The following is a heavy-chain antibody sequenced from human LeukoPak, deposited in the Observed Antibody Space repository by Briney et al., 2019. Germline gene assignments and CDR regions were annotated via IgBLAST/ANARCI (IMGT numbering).Heavy chain of an antibody. CDR3: ASFLSSRGPYDFWSGYYPTLDY. J-gene: IGHJ4*02. V-gene: IGHV4-61*01. CDR1: GGSVRSDSYY. D-gene: IGHD3-3*01. CDR2: VYYSGST. Sequence: PSETLSLTCTVSGGSVRSDSYYWSWIRQPPGKGLEWIGYVYYSGSTNYNPSLKSRVTISVDTSKNQFSLKLSSVTAADTAVYYCASFLSSRGPYDFWSGYYPTLDYWGQGTLVTVSS.